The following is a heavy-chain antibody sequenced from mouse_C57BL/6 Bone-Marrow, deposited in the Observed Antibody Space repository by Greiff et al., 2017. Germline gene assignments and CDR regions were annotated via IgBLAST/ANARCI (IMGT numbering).Heavy chain of an antibody. V-gene: IGHV5-12*01. CDR2: ISNGGGST. CDR1: GFTFSDYY. Sequence: EVKLMESGGGLVQPGGSLKLSCAASGFTFSDYYMYWVRQTPEKRLEWVAYISNGGGSTYYPDTVKGRFTISRDNAKNTLYLQMSRLKSEDTAMYYCARGIYYYGSSYYFDYWGQGTTLTVSS. D-gene: IGHD1-1*01. J-gene: IGHJ2*01. CDR3: ARGIYYYGSSYYFDY.